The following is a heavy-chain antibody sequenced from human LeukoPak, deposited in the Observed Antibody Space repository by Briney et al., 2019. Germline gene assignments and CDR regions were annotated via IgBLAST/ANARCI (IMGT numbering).Heavy chain of an antibody. CDR1: GFTFSSYS. V-gene: IGHV3-21*01. Sequence: KPGGSLRLSCAASGFTFSSYSMNWVRQAPGKGLEWVSSISSSSSYIYYADSVKGRFTISRDNAKNSLYLQMNSLRAEDTAVYYCVRDNTNSGSGNHFDFWGQGTLVTVSS. CDR2: ISSSSSYI. CDR3: VRDNTNSGSGNHFDF. D-gene: IGHD3-10*01. J-gene: IGHJ4*02.